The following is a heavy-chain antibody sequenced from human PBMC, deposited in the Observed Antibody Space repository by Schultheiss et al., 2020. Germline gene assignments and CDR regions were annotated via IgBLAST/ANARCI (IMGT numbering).Heavy chain of an antibody. CDR2: MNPNSGNT. Sequence: ASVKISCKASGYTFTSYYMHWVRQATGQGLEWMGWMNPNSGNTGYAQKFQGRVTMTRNTSISTAYMGLSSRRSEDTAVYYCARVYDSSGYYYGGIDYWGQGTLFTVS. CDR1: GYTFTSYY. D-gene: IGHD3-22*01. CDR3: ARVYDSSGYYYGGIDY. J-gene: IGHJ4*02. V-gene: IGHV1-8*02.